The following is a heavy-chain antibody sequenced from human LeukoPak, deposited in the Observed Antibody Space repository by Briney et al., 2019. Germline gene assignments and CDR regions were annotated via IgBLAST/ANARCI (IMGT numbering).Heavy chain of an antibody. J-gene: IGHJ4*02. CDR1: GFTVSINY. V-gene: IGHV3-23*01. CDR3: ARRSGVAVAGAFDY. Sequence: GGSLRLSCAAYGFTVSINYMSWVRQAPGKGLEWVSGISGSGDTTYYADSVKGRFTISRDNSKNTLHLQMNSLRAEDTAVYFCARRSGVAVAGAFDYWGQGTLVTVSS. D-gene: IGHD6-19*01. CDR2: ISGSGDTT.